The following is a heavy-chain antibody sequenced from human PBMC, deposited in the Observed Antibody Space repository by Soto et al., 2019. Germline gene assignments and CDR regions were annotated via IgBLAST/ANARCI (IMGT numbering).Heavy chain of an antibody. D-gene: IGHD2-15*01. J-gene: IGHJ5*02. CDR3: ARTDLGYCSGGSCYSWWFGWFDP. V-gene: IGHV1-18*01. CDR2: ISAYNGNT. Sequence: QVQLVQSGAEVKKPGASVKVSCKASGYTFTSYGISWVRQAPGQGLEWMGWISAYNGNTNYAQKLQGRVTMTTDTSTSTAYMELRSLRSDDTAVYYCARTDLGYCSGGSCYSWWFGWFDPWGQGTLVTVSS. CDR1: GYTFTSYG.